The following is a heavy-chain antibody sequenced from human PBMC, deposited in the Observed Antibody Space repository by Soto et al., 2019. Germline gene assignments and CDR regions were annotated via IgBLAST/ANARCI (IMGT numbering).Heavy chain of an antibody. J-gene: IGHJ5*02. V-gene: IGHV3-15*01. CDR1: GFTFSNAW. CDR3: TTEILVVTFSGWFDP. CDR2: INSKTDGGTT. D-gene: IGHD2-21*02. Sequence: EVQLVESGGGLVKPGGSLRLSCAASGFTFSNAWMSWVRQAPGKGLEWVGRINSKTDGGTTDYAAPVKGRFTISRDDSNNTLYLQMNSLKTEDTGVYYCTTEILVVTFSGWFDPWGQGTLVTVSS.